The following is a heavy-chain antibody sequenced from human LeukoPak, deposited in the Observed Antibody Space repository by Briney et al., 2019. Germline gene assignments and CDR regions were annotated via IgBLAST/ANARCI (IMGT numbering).Heavy chain of an antibody. CDR3: ARAPRDSSGRDYWYFDL. CDR2: ISSSSNFI. J-gene: IGHJ2*01. V-gene: IGHV3-21*01. D-gene: IGHD6-19*01. Sequence: PGGSLRLSCAASGFTFSSYAMIWVRQAPGKGLEWVSFISSSSNFIYYADSVKGRFTISRDNAKNSLYLQMRSLRAEDTAVYYCARAPRDSSGRDYWYFDLWGRGTLVTVSS. CDR1: GFTFSSYA.